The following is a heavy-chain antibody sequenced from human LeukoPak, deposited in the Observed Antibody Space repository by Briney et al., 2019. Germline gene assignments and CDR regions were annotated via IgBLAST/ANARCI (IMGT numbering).Heavy chain of an antibody. CDR3: ARNGGIAAIDY. CDR2: IYSSGST. V-gene: IGHV4-4*07. D-gene: IGHD6-13*01. Sequence: SETLSLPCSVWGRSLNSYYGRWTRQPAGRGLEWIGRIYSSGSTNHNPSLKSRVSMSVATSKNQFSLKLSSVTAAHTAVYYCARNGGIAAIDYWGQGTLVTVSP. CDR1: GRSLNSYY. J-gene: IGHJ4*02.